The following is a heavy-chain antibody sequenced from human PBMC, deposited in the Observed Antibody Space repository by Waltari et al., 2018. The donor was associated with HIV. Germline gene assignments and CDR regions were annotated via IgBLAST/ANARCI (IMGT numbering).Heavy chain of an antibody. Sequence: QVHLVQSGAEMKMPESSVQVSCKAPGGGFSIYPTSLGRQAPGQGLEWMGGIIPKFGATNYAQKCQGRVTISADESTSTVYLELTSLRPDDTAVFYCARGGCSGRTCYSKSFDLWGQGTRVTVSS. J-gene: IGHJ3*01. CDR1: GGGFSIYP. CDR3: ARGGCSGRTCYSKSFDL. D-gene: IGHD2-15*01. CDR2: IIPKFGAT. V-gene: IGHV1-69*01.